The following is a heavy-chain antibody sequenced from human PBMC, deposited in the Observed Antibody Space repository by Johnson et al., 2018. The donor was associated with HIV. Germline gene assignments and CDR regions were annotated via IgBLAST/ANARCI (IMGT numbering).Heavy chain of an antibody. CDR3: AREIAVAEAATLTSGILDI. CDR2: ISYDGSNG. V-gene: IGHV3-30*04. CDR1: GFTFSSYA. D-gene: IGHD2-15*01. J-gene: IGHJ3*02. Sequence: QVQLVESGGGVVQPGRSLRLSCAASGFTFSSYAIHWVRQAPGKGLEWVAVISYDGSNGNYAESVKGRFTISRDNSKNTLNLQMSSLRAEDTAVYYCAREIAVAEAATLTSGILDIWGQGTMVTVSS.